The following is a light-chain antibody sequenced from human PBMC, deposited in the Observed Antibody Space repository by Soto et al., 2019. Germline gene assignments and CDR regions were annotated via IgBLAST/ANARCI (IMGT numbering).Light chain of an antibody. J-gene: IGLJ3*02. V-gene: IGLV1-40*01. CDR3: CSYAGSRNWV. CDR1: SSNIGAGYD. CDR2: GNS. Sequence: QSVLTQPPSVSGAPGQRVTISCTGSSSNIGAGYDVHWYQQLPGTAPKLLIYGNSNRPSGVPDRFSGSKSGTSASLAITGLQAEDEADYYCCSYAGSRNWVFGGGTKLTVL.